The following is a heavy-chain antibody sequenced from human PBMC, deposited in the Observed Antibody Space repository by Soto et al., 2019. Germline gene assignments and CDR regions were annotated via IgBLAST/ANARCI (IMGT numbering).Heavy chain of an antibody. D-gene: IGHD3-10*01. J-gene: IGHJ3*01. Sequence: SETLSLTYTVSGGSISYYYWSWIRQPPGKGLEWIGYIYYSGTTDYNPSLKSRVTISVDTSKNQFSLKLTSVTAADTAVYYCARQVKVRAFSHDVDVRGKGTVVP. V-gene: IGHV4-59*01. CDR1: GGSISYYY. CDR2: IYYSGTT. CDR3: ARQVKVRAFSHDVDV.